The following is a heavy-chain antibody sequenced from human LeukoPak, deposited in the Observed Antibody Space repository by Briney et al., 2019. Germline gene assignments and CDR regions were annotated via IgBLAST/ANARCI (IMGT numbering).Heavy chain of an antibody. V-gene: IGHV3-72*01. J-gene: IGHJ4*02. CDR1: GFTFSDQY. CDR3: VGGAVYYFDC. Sequence: GRSLRLSCAASGFTFSDQYMDWVRQAPGKGLEWVGRIRNKANSYTTEYAASVKGRFTVSRDNSKNSLYLQMNSLKTEDTAVYYCVGGAVYYFDCWGQGTLVTVSS. CDR2: IRNKANSYTT.